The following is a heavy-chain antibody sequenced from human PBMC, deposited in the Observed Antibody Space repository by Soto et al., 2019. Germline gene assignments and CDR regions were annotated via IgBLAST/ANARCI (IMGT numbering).Heavy chain of an antibody. CDR2: INPNSGGT. CDR1: GYTFTGYY. D-gene: IGHD6-19*01. Sequence: ASVKVSCKASGYTFTGYYMHWVRQAPGQGLEWMGWINPNSGGTNYAQKFQGWVTMTRDTSISTAYMELSRLRSDDTAVYYCARGIAVAGSILYYYYGMDVWGQGTTVTVSS. V-gene: IGHV1-2*04. J-gene: IGHJ6*02. CDR3: ARGIAVAGSILYYYYGMDV.